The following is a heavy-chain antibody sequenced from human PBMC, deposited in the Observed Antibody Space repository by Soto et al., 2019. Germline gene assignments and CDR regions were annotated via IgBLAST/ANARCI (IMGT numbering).Heavy chain of an antibody. V-gene: IGHV1-18*01. CDR2: ISPYTGNI. CDR1: GYTFISYG. J-gene: IGHJ4*02. Sequence: ASVKVSCKASGYTFISYGVAWVRQAPGQGLEWMGWISPYTGNINYAQKFQDRVSMTTDTSTSTAYMDVRSLRSDDTAVYYCARAGYSTSWGGILATGVHGLEIDFWGQGTLVTVSS. CDR3: ARAGYSTSWGGILATGVHGLEIDF. D-gene: IGHD6-13*01.